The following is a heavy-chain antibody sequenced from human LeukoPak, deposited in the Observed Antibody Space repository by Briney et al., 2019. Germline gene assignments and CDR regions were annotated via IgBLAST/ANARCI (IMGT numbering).Heavy chain of an antibody. CDR1: GFTFSNYA. D-gene: IGHD2-15*01. V-gene: IGHV3-23*01. J-gene: IGHJ4*02. CDR2: ISKSGGST. CDR3: AVLCTGTSCYSEGGDY. Sequence: GGSLRLSCAASGFTFSNYAMSWVRQAPGEGLDWVSSISKSGGSTYYADSVKGRFTISRDNSRNTLHLQMNSLTAADTAVYYCAVLCTGTSCYSEGGDYWGQGTLVTVSS.